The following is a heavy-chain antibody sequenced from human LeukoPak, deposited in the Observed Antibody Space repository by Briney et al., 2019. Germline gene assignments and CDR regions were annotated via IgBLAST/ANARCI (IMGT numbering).Heavy chain of an antibody. CDR1: EFTFSSYA. CDR3: ARFRTWGDKAFDY. CDR2: ITSSGGST. V-gene: IGHV3-23*01. Sequence: PGGSLRLSCAASEFTFSSYAMSWVRQAPGKGLEWVSTITSSGGSTYYADSVKGRFTISRDNSKNTLYLQMNSLRAEDTAVYYCARFRTWGDKAFDYWGQGTLVTVSS. J-gene: IGHJ4*02. D-gene: IGHD2-21*02.